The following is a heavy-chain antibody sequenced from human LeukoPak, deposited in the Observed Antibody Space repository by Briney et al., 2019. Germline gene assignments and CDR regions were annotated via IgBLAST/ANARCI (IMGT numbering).Heavy chain of an antibody. CDR2: IWYDGSNR. Sequence: PGGSLRLSCAASGFTFSSYGMHWVRQAPGKGLEWVAVIWYDGSNRYYSDSVKGRFTISRGNSKNTLYPQMNSLRAEDTAVYYCARDRDYSDSWSACDIWGQGTMVSVSS. V-gene: IGHV3-33*01. CDR3: ARDRDYSDSWSACDI. J-gene: IGHJ3*02. D-gene: IGHD6-13*01. CDR1: GFTFSSYG.